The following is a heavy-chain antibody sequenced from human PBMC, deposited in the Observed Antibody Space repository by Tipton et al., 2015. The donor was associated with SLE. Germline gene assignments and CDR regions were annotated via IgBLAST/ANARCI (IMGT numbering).Heavy chain of an antibody. Sequence: GLVKPSETLSLICTVSGGSISDNFWTWIRQSPGKGLEWIATIFHTGTAYYNPSLKSRVTISVDTSKNQFSLKLSSVTAADTAVYYCARGRGEYSSTWYYYYYYMDVWGKGTTVTVSS. CDR1: GGSISDNF. CDR3: ARGRGEYSSTWYYYYYYMDV. J-gene: IGHJ6*03. D-gene: IGHD6-13*01. V-gene: IGHV4-59*12. CDR2: IFHTGTA.